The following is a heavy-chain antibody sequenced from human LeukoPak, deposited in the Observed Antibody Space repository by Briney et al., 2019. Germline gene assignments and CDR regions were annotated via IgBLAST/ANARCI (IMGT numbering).Heavy chain of an antibody. CDR3: SRVVATGYYYYYMDV. D-gene: IGHD2-2*01. Sequence: AASVKVSCKASGYTFTGYYMHWVRQAPGQGLEWMGWINPNSGGTNYAQKFQGRVTMTRDTSISTAYMELSRLRSDDTAVYYCSRVVATGYYYYYMDVWGKGTTVTVSS. CDR2: INPNSGGT. J-gene: IGHJ6*03. V-gene: IGHV1-2*02. CDR1: GYTFTGYY.